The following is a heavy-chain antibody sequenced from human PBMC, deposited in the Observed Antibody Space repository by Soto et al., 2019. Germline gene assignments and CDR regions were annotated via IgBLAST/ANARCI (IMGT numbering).Heavy chain of an antibody. CDR1: GFTFSSYA. CDR3: ARGLYDYGGNFNWFDP. Sequence: GVSLSFSCSVSGFTFSSYAMHWVRQAPGKGLEWVAVISYDGSNKYYADSVKGRFTISRDNSKNTLYLQMNSLRAEDTAVYYCARGLYDYGGNFNWFDPWGQGTLVTVSS. V-gene: IGHV3-30-3*01. J-gene: IGHJ5*02. CDR2: ISYDGSNK. D-gene: IGHD4-17*01.